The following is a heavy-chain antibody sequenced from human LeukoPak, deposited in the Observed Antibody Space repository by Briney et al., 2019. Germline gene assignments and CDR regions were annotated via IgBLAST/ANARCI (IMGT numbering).Heavy chain of an antibody. V-gene: IGHV3-21*01. J-gene: IGHJ4*02. CDR2: MSSSSTHI. Sequence: GGSLRLSCAASGFTFSSYSMNWVRQAPGKGLEWVSSMSSSSTHIYYADSVKGRFTISRDNGKNSLYLQMNSLRAEDTAVYYCARGYNWNYYFDYWGQGTLVTVSS. CDR3: ARGYNWNYYFDY. CDR1: GFTFSSYS. D-gene: IGHD1-20*01.